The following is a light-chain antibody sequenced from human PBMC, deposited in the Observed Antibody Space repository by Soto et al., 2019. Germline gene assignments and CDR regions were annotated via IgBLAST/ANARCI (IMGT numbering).Light chain of an antibody. CDR3: HQYSTYPYT. Sequence: DIPMTQSPSTLSASVGDRVTITCRASESIRSWLAWYQQKPGKAPKLLIYKASSLQSGVPSRFSGSESGTEFTLAISSLQPGDVATYFCHQYSTYPYTFAQGTKLEIK. J-gene: IGKJ2*01. V-gene: IGKV1-5*03. CDR1: ESIRSW. CDR2: KAS.